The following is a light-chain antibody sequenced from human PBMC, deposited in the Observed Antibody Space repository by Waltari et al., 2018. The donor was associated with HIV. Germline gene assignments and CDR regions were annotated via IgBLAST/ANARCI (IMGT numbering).Light chain of an antibody. CDR1: QSIYQW. V-gene: IGKV1-5*03. Sequence: DIQMTQSPSIISASVGDRVTITCRASQSIYQWLAWYQQTPGKAPKVLMFAASTLVEGVPSRFSGSQSGTEFNLTITNLQPDDFATYYCHKYGTSSHPFGQGTKV. J-gene: IGKJ1*01. CDR3: HKYGTSSHP. CDR2: AAS.